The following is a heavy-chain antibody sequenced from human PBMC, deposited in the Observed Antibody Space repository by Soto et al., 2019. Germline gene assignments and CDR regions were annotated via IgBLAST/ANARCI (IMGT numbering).Heavy chain of an antibody. J-gene: IGHJ4*02. CDR3: ARFTRGSSGDY. V-gene: IGHV3-7*01. D-gene: IGHD6-25*01. Sequence: EVQLVESGGDLVQPGGSLRLSCVASGFTFNTYWMSWVRQAPGKGLEWVANIKEDGSDKYYVDSVKGRFTISRDNAMNLLYLQMNSLGAGDTAMYYCARFTRGSSGDYWGQGTLVTVSS. CDR2: IKEDGSDK. CDR1: GFTFNTYW.